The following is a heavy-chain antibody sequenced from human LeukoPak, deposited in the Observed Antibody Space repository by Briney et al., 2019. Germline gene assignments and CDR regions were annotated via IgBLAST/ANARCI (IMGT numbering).Heavy chain of an antibody. Sequence: GGSLRLSCSVPGFTFSTYVMHWVRQAPGKGLEYVSAISSNGDNTYYADSVKGRFTISRDNSKNTLYLQMSSLRADDTAVYYCVRGTGYWGQGTLVAVSS. J-gene: IGHJ4*02. V-gene: IGHV3-64D*06. CDR1: GFTFSTYV. CDR2: ISSNGDNT. CDR3: VRGTGY.